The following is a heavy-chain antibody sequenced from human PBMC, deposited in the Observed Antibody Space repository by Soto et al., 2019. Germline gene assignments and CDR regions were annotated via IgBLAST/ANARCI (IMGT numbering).Heavy chain of an antibody. D-gene: IGHD5-12*01. CDR1: GGSSNTFY. Sequence: SETLSLTCTVSGGSSNTFYWSWVRQPAGKGLEWIGRIFSSGSTSFNPSLESRVAMSVDTSKNHFSLNLSSVTAADMAVYYCAREGSYSAYNFAHGIQLWSFDFWGQGALVTVSS. CDR3: AREGSYSAYNFAHGIQLWSFDF. J-gene: IGHJ4*02. CDR2: IFSSGST. V-gene: IGHV4-4*07.